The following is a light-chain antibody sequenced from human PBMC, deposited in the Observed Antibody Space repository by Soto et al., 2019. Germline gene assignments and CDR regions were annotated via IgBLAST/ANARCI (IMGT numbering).Light chain of an antibody. CDR1: QSVSSN. J-gene: IGKJ2*02. CDR2: GAS. Sequence: EIVMTQSPATLSVSPRERATLSCRASQSVSSNLAWYQQKPGQAPRLLIYGASTRATGIPARFSGSRSGTEFTLTLSSLQSEDFAVYYCQQYNNWPPWTFGQGTKLEIK. CDR3: QQYNNWPPWT. V-gene: IGKV3-15*01.